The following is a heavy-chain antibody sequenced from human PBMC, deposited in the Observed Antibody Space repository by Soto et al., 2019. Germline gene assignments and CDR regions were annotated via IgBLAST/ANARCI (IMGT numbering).Heavy chain of an antibody. Sequence: GGTLRLCCAASGFTFSSYGMHWVRQAPGKGLEWVAVISYDGSNKYYADSVKGRFTISRDNSKNTLYLQMNSLRAEDTAVYYCAKDYYDSSGYSYYFDYWGQGTLVTVSS. CDR1: GFTFSSYG. CDR2: ISYDGSNK. V-gene: IGHV3-30*18. CDR3: AKDYYDSSGYSYYFDY. D-gene: IGHD3-22*01. J-gene: IGHJ4*02.